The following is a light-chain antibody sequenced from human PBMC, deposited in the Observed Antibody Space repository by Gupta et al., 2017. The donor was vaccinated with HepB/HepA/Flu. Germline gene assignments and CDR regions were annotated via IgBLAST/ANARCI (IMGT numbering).Light chain of an antibody. Sequence: DIQMTQSPSSLSASVGDRVTITCRASEDIRNYLGWFQQKPGNAPKRLIYGAYNLQSGVPSRFSGRASATEFSLTISMLHPEDFATYYIREQNTFPWTFGQGTKVEVK. CDR1: EDIRNY. V-gene: IGKV1-17*01. CDR2: GAY. CDR3: REQNTFPWT. J-gene: IGKJ1*01.